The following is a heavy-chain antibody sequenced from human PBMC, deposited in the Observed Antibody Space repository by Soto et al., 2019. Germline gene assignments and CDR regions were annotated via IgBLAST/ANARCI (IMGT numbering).Heavy chain of an antibody. Sequence: QMQLVESGGDLVKPGGSLRLSCEASGFTCSDYYMSWIRQVPGQGLEWLSFISSSGSYIKYSDSMRGRLTVSRDNGKKSLYLQMHSLRVEETAVYYCARLSVGVNWYFDLWCRGTMVPVSA. V-gene: IGHV3-11*06. J-gene: IGHJ2*01. CDR3: ARLSVGVNWYFDL. CDR1: GFTCSDYY. CDR2: ISSSGSYI. D-gene: IGHD2-21*01.